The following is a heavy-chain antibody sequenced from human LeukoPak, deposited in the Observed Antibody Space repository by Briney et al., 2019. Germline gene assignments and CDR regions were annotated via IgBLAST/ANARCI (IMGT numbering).Heavy chain of an antibody. CDR2: MHHSGST. J-gene: IGHJ3*02. CDR3: ASLIDIVVVVAADAFDI. V-gene: IGHV4-59*08. CDR1: GGSIRSYY. D-gene: IGHD2-15*01. Sequence: PSETLSLTCTVSGGSIRSYYWSWIRQPPGKGLEWIGYMHHSGSTKHNPYLKSRVTISVGTSKSQFSLKLSSVTAADTAVYYCASLIDIVVVVAADAFDIWGQGTMVTVSS.